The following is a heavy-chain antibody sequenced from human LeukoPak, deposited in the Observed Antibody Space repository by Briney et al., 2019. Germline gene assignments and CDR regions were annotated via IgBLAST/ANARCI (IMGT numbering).Heavy chain of an antibody. Sequence: SETLSLTCTVSGGSISSSNWWTWVRQPPGKGLEWIGEIYHSGSTNYNPSLKSRVTISVDKSKNQFSLKLSSVTAADTAVYYCARTGDSSYFDYWGQGTLVTVSS. CDR3: ARTGDSSYFDY. J-gene: IGHJ4*02. CDR1: GGSISSSNW. D-gene: IGHD4-17*01. CDR2: IYHSGST. V-gene: IGHV4-4*02.